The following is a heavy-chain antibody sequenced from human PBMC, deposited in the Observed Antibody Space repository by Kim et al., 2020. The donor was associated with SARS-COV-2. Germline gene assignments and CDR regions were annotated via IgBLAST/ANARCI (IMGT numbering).Heavy chain of an antibody. D-gene: IGHD1-26*01. J-gene: IGHJ6*02. V-gene: IGHV1-8*01. CDR2: MNPNSGNT. CDR3: ARGSSGSPYYYYYGMDV. Sequence: ASVKVSCKASGYTFTSYDINWVRQATGQGLEWMGWMNPNSGNTGYAQKFQGRVTMTRNTSISTAYMELSSLRSEDTAVYYCARGSSGSPYYYYYGMDVWGQGTTVTVSS. CDR1: GYTFTSYD.